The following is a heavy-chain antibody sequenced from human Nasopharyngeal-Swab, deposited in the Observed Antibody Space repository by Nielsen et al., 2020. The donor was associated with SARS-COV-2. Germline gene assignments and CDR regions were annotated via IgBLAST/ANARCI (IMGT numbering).Heavy chain of an antibody. Sequence: GGSLRLSCAASGFTFSNAWMSWVRQAPGKGLEWVGRIKSKTDGGTTDYAAPVKGRFTISRDDSKNTLYLQMNSLRAEDTAVYYCARDVWITMVRGVIDYWGQGTLVTVSS. V-gene: IGHV3-15*01. D-gene: IGHD3-10*01. CDR3: ARDVWITMVRGVIDY. CDR1: GFTFSNAW. J-gene: IGHJ4*02. CDR2: IKSKTDGGTT.